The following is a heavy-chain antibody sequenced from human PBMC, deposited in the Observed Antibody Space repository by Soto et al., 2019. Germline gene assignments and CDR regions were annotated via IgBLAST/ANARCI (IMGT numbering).Heavy chain of an antibody. J-gene: IGHJ4*02. CDR3: ARVGDTMVRGVRGKYYFDY. V-gene: IGHV1-18*04. D-gene: IGHD3-10*01. CDR2: ISAYNGNT. Sequence: QVQLVQSGAEVKKPGASVKVSCKASGYTFTSYGISWVRQAPGQGLEWMGWISAYNGNTNYAQKLQGRVTMTTDTSTSKAYMELRSLRSDDTAVYYCARVGDTMVRGVRGKYYFDYWGQGTLVTVSS. CDR1: GYTFTSYG.